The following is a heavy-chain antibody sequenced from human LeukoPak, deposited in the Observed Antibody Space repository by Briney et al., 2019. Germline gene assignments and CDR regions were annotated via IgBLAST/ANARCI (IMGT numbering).Heavy chain of an antibody. D-gene: IGHD5-12*01. J-gene: IGHJ4*02. CDR3: AKGGGYEGGDYYFDY. CDR1: GGXISSYH. Sequence: PSETLSLTCTVSGGXISSYHCSWIRQPAGKGLQWIGHIYISETTNYNPSLKSRVAMSVDTSKNQFSLRLSSVTAADTAVYYCAKGGGYEGGDYYFDYWGQGTLVTVSS. CDR2: IYISETT. V-gene: IGHV4-4*07.